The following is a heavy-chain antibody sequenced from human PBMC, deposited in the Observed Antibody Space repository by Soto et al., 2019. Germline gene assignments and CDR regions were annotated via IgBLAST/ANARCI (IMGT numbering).Heavy chain of an antibody. CDR3: ATSNWFDP. V-gene: IGHV4-39*01. CDR1: GGSISSRGYY. CDR2: VYYSGST. J-gene: IGHJ5*02. Sequence: QLQLQESGPGLVKPSETLSLTCTVSGGSISSRGYYWGWIRQPPGKGLEWMGTVYYSGSTYYHPSLRSRVTISVDTATSQCSLKLSSVTAADTAVYYCATSNWFDPWGQGTLVPVSS.